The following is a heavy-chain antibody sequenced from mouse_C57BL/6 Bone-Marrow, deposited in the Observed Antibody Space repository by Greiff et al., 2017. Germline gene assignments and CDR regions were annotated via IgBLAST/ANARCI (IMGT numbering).Heavy chain of an antibody. D-gene: IGHD4-1*01. V-gene: IGHV3-6*01. CDR3: ARENCYFDY. Sequence: DVKLQESGPSLVKPSQSLSLTCSVTGYSITSGYYWNWIRQFPGNKLEWMGYISYDGSNNYNPSLKNRISITRDTSKNQFFLKLNSVTTEDTATYYCARENCYFDYWGQGTTLTVSS. CDR2: ISYDGSN. J-gene: IGHJ2*01. CDR1: GYSITSGYY.